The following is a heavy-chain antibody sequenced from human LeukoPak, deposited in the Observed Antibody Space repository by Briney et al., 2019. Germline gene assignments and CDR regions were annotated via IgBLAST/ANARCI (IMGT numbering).Heavy chain of an antibody. V-gene: IGHV3-30*18. CDR3: AKDGVRGVRGVFPRNWFDP. J-gene: IGHJ5*02. CDR2: ISYDGSNK. CDR1: GFTFSSYG. D-gene: IGHD3-10*01. Sequence: GRSLRLSCAASGFTFSSYGMHWVRQAPGKGLEWVAVISYDGSNKYYADSVKGRFTISRDNSKNTLYLQMNSLRAEDTAVYYCAKDGVRGVRGVFPRNWFDPWGQGTLVTVSS.